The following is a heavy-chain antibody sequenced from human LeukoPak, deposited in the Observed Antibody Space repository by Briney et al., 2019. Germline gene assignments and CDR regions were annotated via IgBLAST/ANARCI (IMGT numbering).Heavy chain of an antibody. CDR1: GFTFDDYA. D-gene: IGHD4-17*01. CDR3: AKGFAVAFDI. J-gene: IGHJ3*02. V-gene: IGHV3-9*01. CDR2: ITWNTGSI. Sequence: GGSLRLSCAASGFTFDDYAIHWVRQAPGKGLEWVSGITWNTGSINYADSVKGRFTISRDNAKNSLYLQMNSLRAEDTALYYCAKGFAVAFDIWGQGTMVTVSS.